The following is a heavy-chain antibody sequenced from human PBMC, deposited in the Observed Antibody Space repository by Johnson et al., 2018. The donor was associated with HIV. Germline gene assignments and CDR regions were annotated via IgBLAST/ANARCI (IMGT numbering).Heavy chain of an antibody. CDR2: INWNGGST. CDR1: GFTFSSYA. D-gene: IGHD5-18*01. J-gene: IGHJ3*02. V-gene: IGHV3-20*04. CDR3: ASTGIQLWFGTDAFDI. Sequence: VQLVESGGGVVQPGTSLRLSCAASGFTFSSYAMHWVRQAPGKGLEWVSGINWNGGSTGYADSVKGRFTISRDNAKNSLYLQMKSLRAEDTAVYYCASTGIQLWFGTDAFDIWGQGTMVTVSS.